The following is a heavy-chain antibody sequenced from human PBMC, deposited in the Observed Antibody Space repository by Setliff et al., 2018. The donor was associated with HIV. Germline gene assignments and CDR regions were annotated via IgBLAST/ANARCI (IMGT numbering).Heavy chain of an antibody. D-gene: IGHD3-22*01. V-gene: IGHV4-38-2*02. CDR2: IHQSGST. CDR3: ARVGWDYYDSSGVGEFDY. J-gene: IGHJ4*02. Sequence: SETLSLTCTVSGYSISSGYYWGWIRQPPGKGLEWIGSIHQSGSTYYNSSLKSRVTMSVDTSKNQFSLKLSSVTAADTAVYYCARVGWDYYDSSGVGEFDYWGQGTLVTVSS. CDR1: GYSISSGYY.